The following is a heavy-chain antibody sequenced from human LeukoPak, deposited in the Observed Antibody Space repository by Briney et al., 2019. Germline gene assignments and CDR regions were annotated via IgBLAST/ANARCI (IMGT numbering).Heavy chain of an antibody. Sequence: GGSLRLPCAASGFTFSSYSMNWVRQAPGKGLEWVSSISSSSSYIYYADSVKGRFTISRDNAKNSLYLQMNSLRAEDTAVYYCARDLTRPYIVVVPAAIDYWGQGTLVTVSS. V-gene: IGHV3-21*01. CDR2: ISSSSSYI. D-gene: IGHD2-2*01. CDR3: ARDLTRPYIVVVPAAIDY. J-gene: IGHJ4*02. CDR1: GFTFSSYS.